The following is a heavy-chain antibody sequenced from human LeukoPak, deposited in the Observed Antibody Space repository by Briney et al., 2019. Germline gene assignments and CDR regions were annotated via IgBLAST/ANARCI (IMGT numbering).Heavy chain of an antibody. CDR2: ISDGGNSP. CDR1: GLTLSSHS. CDR3: VKTTRPLGAFDY. V-gene: IGHV3-23*01. Sequence: GGSLRLSCEASGLTLSSHSMTWVRQAPGKGLEWVSGISDGGNSPRYADSVKGRFTISRDNFKNMLYLQMNSLRGEDTATYYCVKTTRPLGAFDYWGQGTLVIVSS. J-gene: IGHJ4*02. D-gene: IGHD7-27*01.